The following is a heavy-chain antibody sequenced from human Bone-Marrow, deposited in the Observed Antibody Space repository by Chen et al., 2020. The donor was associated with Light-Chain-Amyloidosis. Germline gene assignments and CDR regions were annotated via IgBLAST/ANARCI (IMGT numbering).Heavy chain of an antibody. V-gene: IGHV4-34*01. CDR3: ARLDLLGYCSGGSCPDY. D-gene: IGHD2-15*01. Sequence: QVQLQQWGAGLLKPSETLSLTCAVYGGSFSGYYWSWIRQPPGKGLEWIGEINHSGSTNYNPSLKSRVTISADTSKNQFSLKLSSVTAADTAVYYCARLDLLGYCSGGSCPDYWGQGTLVTVSS. J-gene: IGHJ4*02. CDR1: GGSFSGYY. CDR2: INHSGST.